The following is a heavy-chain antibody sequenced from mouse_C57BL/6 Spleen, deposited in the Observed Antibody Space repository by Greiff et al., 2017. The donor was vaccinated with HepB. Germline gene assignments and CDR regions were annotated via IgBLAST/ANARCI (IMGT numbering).Heavy chain of an antibody. Sequence: EVQGVESGGDLVKPGGSLKLSCAASGFTFSSYGMSWVRQTPDKRLEWVATISSGGSYTYYPDSVKGRFTISRDNAKNTLYLQMSSLKSEYTAMYYCARRGRGDYAMDYWGQGTSVTVSS. CDR3: ARRGRGDYAMDY. V-gene: IGHV5-6*01. D-gene: IGHD1-1*01. CDR1: GFTFSSYG. CDR2: ISSGGSYT. J-gene: IGHJ4*01.